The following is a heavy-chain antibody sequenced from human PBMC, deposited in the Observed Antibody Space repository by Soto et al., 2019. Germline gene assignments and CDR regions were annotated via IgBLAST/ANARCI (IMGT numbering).Heavy chain of an antibody. V-gene: IGHV4-34*01. D-gene: IGHD6-6*01. CDR1: GGAFIGYY. CDR3: ARGAARRRGDAFDI. J-gene: IGHJ3*02. CDR2: INHSGST. Sequence: SETLSLTCAVYGGAFIGYYWILIRHPPFKGLEWIGEINHSGSTNYNPSLKSRVTISVDTSKNQFSLKLSSVTAADTAVYYCARGAARRRGDAFDIWGQGTMVTVSS.